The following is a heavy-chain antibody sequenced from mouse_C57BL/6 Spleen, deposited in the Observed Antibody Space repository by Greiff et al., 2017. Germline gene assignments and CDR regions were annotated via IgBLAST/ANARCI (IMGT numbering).Heavy chain of an antibody. Sequence: VQLQESGAELVKPGASVKISCKASGYAFSSYWMNWVKQRPGKGLEWIGQIYPGDGDTNYNGKFKGKATLTADKSSSTAYMQLSSLTSEDSAVYFCARPHYDGSSLGYWGQGTTLTVSS. D-gene: IGHD1-1*01. J-gene: IGHJ2*01. CDR2: IYPGDGDT. CDR1: GYAFSSYW. CDR3: ARPHYDGSSLGY. V-gene: IGHV1-80*01.